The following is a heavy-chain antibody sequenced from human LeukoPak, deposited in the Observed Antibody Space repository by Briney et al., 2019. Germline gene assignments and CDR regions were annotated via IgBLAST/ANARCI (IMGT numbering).Heavy chain of an antibody. J-gene: IGHJ3*02. V-gene: IGHV3-21*01. CDR2: ISSSSSYI. D-gene: IGHD5-12*01. CDR1: GFTFSSYS. CDR3: ARGRSGYDRNDAFDI. Sequence: GGSLRPSCAASGFTFSSYSMNWVRQAPGKGLEWVSSISSSSSYIYYADSVKGRFTISRDNAKNSLYLQMNSLRAEDTAVYYCARGRSGYDRNDAFDIWSQGTMVTVSS.